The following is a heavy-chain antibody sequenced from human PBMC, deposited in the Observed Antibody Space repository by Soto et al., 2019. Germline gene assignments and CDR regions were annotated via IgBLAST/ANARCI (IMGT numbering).Heavy chain of an antibody. CDR1: GYTFTSYG. Sequence: ASVRVSCKASGYTFTSYGISWVRQAPGQGLEWMGWISAYNGNTNYAQKLQGRVTMTTDTSTSTAYMELRSLRSDDTAVYYCARAGCTNGVCYRSGYNWFDPWGQGTLVTVSS. CDR2: ISAYNGNT. V-gene: IGHV1-18*01. CDR3: ARAGCTNGVCYRSGYNWFDP. J-gene: IGHJ5*02. D-gene: IGHD2-8*01.